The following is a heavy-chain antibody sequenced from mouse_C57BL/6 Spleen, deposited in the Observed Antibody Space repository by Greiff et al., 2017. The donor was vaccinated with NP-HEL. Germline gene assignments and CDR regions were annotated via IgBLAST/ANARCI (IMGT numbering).Heavy chain of an antibody. CDR3: ARRDPPYYPFAY. V-gene: IGHV14-3*01. Sequence: VQLQQSVAELVRPGASVKLSCTASGFNIKNNYMHWVKQRPEQGLEWIGRIDPANGNTKYAPKFQGKATITADTSSNTAYLQLSSLTSEDTAIYYCARRDPPYYPFAYWGQGTLVTVSA. D-gene: IGHD1-1*01. CDR1: GFNIKNNY. J-gene: IGHJ3*01. CDR2: IDPANGNT.